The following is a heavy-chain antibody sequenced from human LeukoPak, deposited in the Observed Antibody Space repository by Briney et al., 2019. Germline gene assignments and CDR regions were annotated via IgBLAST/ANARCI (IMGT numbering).Heavy chain of an antibody. Sequence: GASVKVSCKASGYTFTSYDISWVRQATGQGLEWMGWMNPNSGNTGYAQKFQGRVTMTRNTSISTAYMELSSLRSEDTAVYYCARRKGTTGTTLFVPWGQGTLVTVSS. CDR3: ARRKGTTGTTLFVP. CDR2: MNPNSGNT. J-gene: IGHJ5*02. V-gene: IGHV1-8*01. CDR1: GYTFTSYD. D-gene: IGHD1-1*01.